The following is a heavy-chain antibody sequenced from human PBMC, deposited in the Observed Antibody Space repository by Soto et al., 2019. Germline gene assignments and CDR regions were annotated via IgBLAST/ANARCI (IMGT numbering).Heavy chain of an antibody. J-gene: IGHJ4*02. CDR2: ISGSSSYI. CDR3: ARGYGLNDY. Sequence: EVQLVESGGGLVKPGGSLRLSCAASGFTFSSYTMNWVRQAPGKGLEWVSSISGSSSYIYYADSVKGRFTISRDNAKNSLYLQMNSLGAEDTAVFYCARGYGLNDYWGQGTLVTVSS. D-gene: IGHD1-1*01. CDR1: GFTFSSYT. V-gene: IGHV3-21*01.